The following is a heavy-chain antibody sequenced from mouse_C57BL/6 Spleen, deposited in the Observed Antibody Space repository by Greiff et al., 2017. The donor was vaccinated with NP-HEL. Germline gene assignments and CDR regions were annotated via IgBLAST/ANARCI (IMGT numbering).Heavy chain of an antibody. CDR2: INPNNGGT. CDR1: GYTFTDYN. V-gene: IGHV1-22*01. J-gene: IGHJ1*03. Sequence: VQLQQSGPELVKPGASVKMSCKASGYTFTDYNMHWVKQSHGKSLEWIGYINPNNGGTSYNQKFKGKATLTVNKSSSTAYMELRSLTSEDSAVYYCANVVARDWYFDVWGTGTTVTVSS. D-gene: IGHD1-1*01. CDR3: ANVVARDWYFDV.